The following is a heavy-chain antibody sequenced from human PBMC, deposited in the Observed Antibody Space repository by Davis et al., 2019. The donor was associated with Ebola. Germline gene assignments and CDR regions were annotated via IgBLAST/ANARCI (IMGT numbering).Heavy chain of an antibody. J-gene: IGHJ4*02. Sequence: ASVKVSCKASGYTFTSYDINWVRQATGQGLEWMGWMNPNSGNTGYAQKFQGRVTMTRDTSISTAYMELSRLRSDDTAVYYCARDRGQLYFDYWGQGTLVTVSS. CDR1: GYTFTSYD. V-gene: IGHV1-8*01. D-gene: IGHD3-10*01. CDR2: MNPNSGNT. CDR3: ARDRGQLYFDY.